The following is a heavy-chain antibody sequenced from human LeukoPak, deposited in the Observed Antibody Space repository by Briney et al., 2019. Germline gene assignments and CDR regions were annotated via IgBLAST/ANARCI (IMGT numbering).Heavy chain of an antibody. CDR1: GGSISNYY. CDR2: IYYSGST. Sequence: SETLSLTCTVSGGSISNYYWSWVRQPPGKGLEWIGYIYYSGSTNYNPSLKSRVTISVDTSKNQFSLKLSSVTAADTAVYYCARDITMIMYWGQGTLVTVSS. CDR3: ARDITMIMY. D-gene: IGHD3-22*01. V-gene: IGHV4-59*01. J-gene: IGHJ4*02.